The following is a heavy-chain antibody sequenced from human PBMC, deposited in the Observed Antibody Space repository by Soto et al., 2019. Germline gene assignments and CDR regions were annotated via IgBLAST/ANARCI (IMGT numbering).Heavy chain of an antibody. J-gene: IGHJ4*02. CDR2: IGRSSNSR. CDR3: AREVTIFGVVTN. D-gene: IGHD3-3*02. CDR1: GFTFSDYY. Sequence: QVQLVESGGGLVKPGGPLRLSCAASGFTFSDYYMSWIRQAPGKGLEWVSYIGRSSNSRYYADSVKGRFTISRDNAKNSLYLQMNSLRAEDTAVYYCAREVTIFGVVTNWGQGTLVTVSS. V-gene: IGHV3-11*01.